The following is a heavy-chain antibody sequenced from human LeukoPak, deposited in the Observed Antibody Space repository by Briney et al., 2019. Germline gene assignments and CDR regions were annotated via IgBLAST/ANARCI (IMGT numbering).Heavy chain of an antibody. CDR2: INPNSGGT. V-gene: IGHV1-2*02. CDR3: SRGVIRYYYYMDV. Sequence: GASVKVSCKASGYTFTGYYMHWVRQAPGQGLEWMGWINPNSGGTNYAQKFQGRVTMTRDTSISTAYMELSRLRSDDTAVYYCSRGVIRYYYYMDVWGKGTTVTASS. CDR1: GYTFTGYY. D-gene: IGHD3-10*01. J-gene: IGHJ6*03.